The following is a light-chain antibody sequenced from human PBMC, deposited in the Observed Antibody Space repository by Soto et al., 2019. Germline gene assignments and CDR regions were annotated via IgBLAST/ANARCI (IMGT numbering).Light chain of an antibody. V-gene: IGKV1-5*01. Sequence: DIQMTQSPSTLSASVGDRVTITCRASQSISFWLAWYQQKPGKAPKLLIYDASSLEGGVPSRFSGSGSGTEFTLTISSLQPDDFATYYCQQYDSYSTWTFRQGTKV. CDR3: QQYDSYSTWT. J-gene: IGKJ1*01. CDR2: DAS. CDR1: QSISFW.